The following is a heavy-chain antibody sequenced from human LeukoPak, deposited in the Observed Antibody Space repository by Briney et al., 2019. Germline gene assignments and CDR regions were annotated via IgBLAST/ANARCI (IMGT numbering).Heavy chain of an antibody. CDR1: GYTFTGYY. CDR3: ARYRISYYYDSSGYDY. Sequence: ASVKVSCKASGYTFTGYYMHWVRQAPGQGLEWMGRINPNSGGTNYAQKFQGRVTMTRDTSICTAYMELSRLRSDDTAVYYCARYRISYYYDSSGYDYWGQGTLVTVSS. V-gene: IGHV1-2*06. J-gene: IGHJ4*02. D-gene: IGHD3-22*01. CDR2: INPNSGGT.